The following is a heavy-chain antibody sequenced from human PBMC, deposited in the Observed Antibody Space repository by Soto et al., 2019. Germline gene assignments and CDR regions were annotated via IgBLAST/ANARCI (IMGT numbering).Heavy chain of an antibody. J-gene: IGHJ6*02. CDR2: IKQDGGEI. CDR3: ARARAWKEGMDV. V-gene: IGHV3-7*03. CDR1: GFTLSNYW. Sequence: GGSLRLSCTASGFTLSNYWMNWVRQTPGKGLEWVANIKQDGGEIYFVDSVKGRFSMFRDNAKNSLSLQMNRLRDADSGVYYCARARAWKEGMDVWGQGTVVTVSS. D-gene: IGHD1-1*01.